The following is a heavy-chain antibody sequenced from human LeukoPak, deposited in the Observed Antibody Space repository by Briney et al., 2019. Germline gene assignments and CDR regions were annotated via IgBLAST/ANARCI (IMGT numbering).Heavy chain of an antibody. J-gene: IGHJ4*02. D-gene: IGHD4-23*01. CDR1: GFTFSSYA. CDR2: ISYDGSNK. V-gene: IGHV3-30*04. CDR3: AREQYGNSGRGFDY. Sequence: GGSLRLSCAASGFTFSSYAMHWVRQAPGKGLEWVAVISYDGSNKYYADSVKGRFTISRDNSKNTLYLQMNSLRAEDTAVYYCAREQYGNSGRGFDYWGQGTLVTVSS.